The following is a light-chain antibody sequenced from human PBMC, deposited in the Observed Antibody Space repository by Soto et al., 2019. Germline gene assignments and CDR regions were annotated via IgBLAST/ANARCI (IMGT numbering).Light chain of an antibody. V-gene: IGKV1-8*01. J-gene: IGKJ1*01. CDR3: QQYYSYPWT. CDR2: AAS. Sequence: AIRMTQSPSSFSASTGDRVTITCRASQGISSYLAWYQQKPGKAPKLLIYAASTLQSGVPSRFSGSGAGTEFTLTHSCLQSEDFSTYYCQQYYSYPWTFGQGTKVEIK. CDR1: QGISSY.